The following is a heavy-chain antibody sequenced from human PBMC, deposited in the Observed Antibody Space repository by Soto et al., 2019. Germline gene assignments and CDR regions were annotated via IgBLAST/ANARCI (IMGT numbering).Heavy chain of an antibody. D-gene: IGHD3-16*01. CDR2: INPSGGST. Sequence: ASVKVSCKASGYTFTSYYMHWVRQAPGQGLEWMGIINPSGGSTSYAQKFQGRVTMTRDTSTSTVYMELSSLRSEDTAVYYCARAINYDYVWGSPDFDYWGQGTLVTVSS. J-gene: IGHJ4*02. CDR1: GYTFTSYY. CDR3: ARAINYDYVWGSPDFDY. V-gene: IGHV1-46*01.